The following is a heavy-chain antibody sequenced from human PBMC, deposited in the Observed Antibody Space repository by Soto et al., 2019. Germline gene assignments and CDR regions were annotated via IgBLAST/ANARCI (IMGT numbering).Heavy chain of an antibody. J-gene: IGHJ6*02. CDR1: GFTFSSYD. Sequence: EVQLVESGGGLVQPGGSLRLSCAASGFTFSSYDMHWVRQATGKGLEWVSAIGTAGDPYYPGSVKGRFTISRENAKNSLYLQMNSLRAEDTAVYYCAGGIQLWFDDYYGMDVWGQGTTVTVSS. V-gene: IGHV3-13*05. CDR2: IGTAGDP. D-gene: IGHD5-18*01. CDR3: AGGIQLWFDDYYGMDV.